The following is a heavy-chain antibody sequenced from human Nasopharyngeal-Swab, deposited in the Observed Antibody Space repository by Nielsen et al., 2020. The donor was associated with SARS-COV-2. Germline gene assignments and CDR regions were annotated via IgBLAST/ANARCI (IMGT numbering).Heavy chain of an antibody. CDR1: GFTLRRKV. Sequence: SCVASGFTLRRKVKERERKGRCTGGGAVAVISYDGSNKYYADSVKGRFTISRDKSKNTLYLQMNSLRAEDTAVYYCARDRGIAVAGNYYYYGMDVWGQGTTVTVSS. J-gene: IGHJ6*02. V-gene: IGHV3-30-3*01. D-gene: IGHD6-19*01. CDR2: ISYDGSNK. CDR3: ARDRGIAVAGNYYYYGMDV.